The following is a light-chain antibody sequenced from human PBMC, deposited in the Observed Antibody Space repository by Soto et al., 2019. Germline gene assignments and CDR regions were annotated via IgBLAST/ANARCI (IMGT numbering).Light chain of an antibody. J-gene: IGKJ4*01. CDR3: YHYGSSPLT. Sequence: ETVLTQSPGTLSLSPGERATLSCRASQSISSSFLVWYQQKPGQAPRLLIYGASNRATGIPDRFSGSGSGTDFTLTISRLEPEDFAVYYCYHYGSSPLTFGGGTKVEIK. CDR2: GAS. CDR1: QSISSSF. V-gene: IGKV3-20*01.